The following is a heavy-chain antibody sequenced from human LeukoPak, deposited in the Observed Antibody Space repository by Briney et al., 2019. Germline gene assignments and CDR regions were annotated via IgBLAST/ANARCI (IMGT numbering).Heavy chain of an antibody. CDR1: GFTVSSNY. CDR3: ARSPMITSPFYYFDY. V-gene: IGHV3-66*01. J-gene: IGHJ4*02. Sequence: GGSLRLSCAASGFTVSSNYMSWVRQAPGKGLEWVSVIYSGGSTYYADSVKGRFTISRDNSKNTLYLQMNSLRAEDTAVYYCARSPMITSPFYYFDYWGQGTLVTVSS. CDR2: IYSGGST. D-gene: IGHD3-16*01.